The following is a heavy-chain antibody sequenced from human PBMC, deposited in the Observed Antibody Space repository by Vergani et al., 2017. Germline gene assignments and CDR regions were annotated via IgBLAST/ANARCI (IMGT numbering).Heavy chain of an antibody. Sequence: EVQLVQSGAEVKKPGESLRISCKSSGYSFTSYWISWVRQMPGKGLEWMGRIDPSDSYTNYSPSFQGHVTISADKSISTAYLQWSSLKASDTAMYYCARGGVATIGGSYHYYYGMDVWGQGTTVTVSS. CDR3: ARGGVATIGGSYHYYYGMDV. V-gene: IGHV5-10-1*01. D-gene: IGHD5-12*01. CDR2: IDPSDSYT. CDR1: GYSFTSYW. J-gene: IGHJ6*02.